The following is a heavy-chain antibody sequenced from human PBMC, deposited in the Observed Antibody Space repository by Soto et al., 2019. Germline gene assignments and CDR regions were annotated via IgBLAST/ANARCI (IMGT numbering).Heavy chain of an antibody. V-gene: IGHV4-39*01. CDR3: ARVVQPRNWFDP. CDR1: GGSISSSSYY. Sequence: QLQLQESGPGLVKPSETLSLTCTVSGGSISSSSYYWGWIRQPPGKGLEWIGSIYYSGTTYYNPSLKSRGTLSVDMSKHQFSPKLSSVTAADTAVYYCARVVQPRNWFDPWGQGTLVTVAS. CDR2: IYYSGTT. J-gene: IGHJ5*02. D-gene: IGHD2-15*01.